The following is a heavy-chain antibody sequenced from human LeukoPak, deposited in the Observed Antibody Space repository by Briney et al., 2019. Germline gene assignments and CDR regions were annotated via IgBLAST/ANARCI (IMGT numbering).Heavy chain of an antibody. CDR3: AKEMVVAAALDY. CDR1: GFTFDDYT. J-gene: IGHJ4*02. CDR2: ISWDGGTT. Sequence: GGSLRLSCAASGFTFDDYTMYWVRQAPGKGLEWVSLISWDGGTTYYADSVKGRFTISRDNSKSSLYLQMNSLRTEDTALYYCAKEMVVAAALDYWGQGTRVTVSS. D-gene: IGHD2-15*01. V-gene: IGHV3-43*01.